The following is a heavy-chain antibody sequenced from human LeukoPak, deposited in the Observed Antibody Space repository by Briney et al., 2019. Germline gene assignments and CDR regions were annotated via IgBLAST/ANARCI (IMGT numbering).Heavy chain of an antibody. CDR1: GDSVSSKSV. V-gene: IGHV6-1*01. J-gene: IGHJ4*02. Sequence: SQTLSLTCAISGDSVSSKSVWNWIRLSPSGGLEWLGRIYYRSKWSNNYAVSVKSRITINPDTSKNQFSLQLSSVTAEDTAVYYCARGDQNFDYWGQGTLVTVSS. CDR2: IYYRSKWSN. D-gene: IGHD5-24*01. CDR3: ARGDQNFDY.